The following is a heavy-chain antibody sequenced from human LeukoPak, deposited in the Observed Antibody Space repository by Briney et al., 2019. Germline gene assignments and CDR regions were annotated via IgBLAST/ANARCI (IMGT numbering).Heavy chain of an antibody. CDR1: GGSTNSGDYI. J-gene: IGHJ4*02. D-gene: IGHD4-17*01. CDR2: FHHGGSP. Sequence: SQTLSLTCTVSGGSTNSGDYIWTWIRQPPGKGLEWIGRFHHGGSPSYNPSLQSRVTISADTSKNHFSLNLRSVSDADTAVYYCARGLTSDKIDYWGQGTLVTVSS. CDR3: ARGLTSDKIDY. V-gene: IGHV4-30-4*01.